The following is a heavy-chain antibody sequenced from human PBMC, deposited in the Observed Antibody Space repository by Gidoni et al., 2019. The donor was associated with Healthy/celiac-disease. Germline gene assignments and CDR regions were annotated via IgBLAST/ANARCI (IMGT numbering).Heavy chain of an antibody. CDR3: ARDPQTGEGVGMDV. Sequence: QVQLQESGPGLVKPSGTLSLTCAVPGGSISSSNWWSRVRQPPGKGLEWIGESYHSGSTNYNPSLKSRVTISVDKSKNQFSLKLSSVTAADTAVYYCARDPQTGEGVGMDVWGQGTTVTVSS. CDR2: SYHSGST. D-gene: IGHD7-27*01. V-gene: IGHV4-4*02. CDR1: GGSISSSNW. J-gene: IGHJ6*02.